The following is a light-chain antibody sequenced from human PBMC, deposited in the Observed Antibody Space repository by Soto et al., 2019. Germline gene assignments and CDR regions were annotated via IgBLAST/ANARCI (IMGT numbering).Light chain of an antibody. CDR3: QVWDNNYDHYV. V-gene: IGLV3-21*02. CDR1: NIGGKS. J-gene: IGLJ1*01. Sequence: SYELTQPPSVSVAPGQTARITCGGNNIGGKSLHWYQQKPGQAPVLVVYDDGDRPSGIPERFSGSNSGNTATLTISRVEAGDEADYYCQVWDNNYDHYVFGTGPKVTVL. CDR2: DDG.